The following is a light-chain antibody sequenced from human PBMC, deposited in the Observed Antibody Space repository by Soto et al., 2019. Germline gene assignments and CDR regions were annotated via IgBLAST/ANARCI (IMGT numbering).Light chain of an antibody. Sequence: EIVLTQSPGTLSLSPGEIGTLSCMASQSVSSIYLAWYQQKPGQAPRLLIYGASSRATGIPDRFSGSASGTDFTLPTSSLEPEDFAVYYCPQYGSSPPWTFGQGTKV. J-gene: IGKJ1*01. CDR2: GAS. CDR3: PQYGSSPPWT. V-gene: IGKV3-20*01. CDR1: QSVSSIY.